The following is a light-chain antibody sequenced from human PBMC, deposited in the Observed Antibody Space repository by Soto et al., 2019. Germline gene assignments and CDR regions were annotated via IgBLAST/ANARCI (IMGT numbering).Light chain of an antibody. CDR2: SVF. V-gene: IGKV1-39*01. Sequence: DIQMTQSPSSLSASVGDRVTITCRASQSISSYLNWYQQKPGKAPKLLIYSVFSLQSGVPSRFSGSGSGTDFTLTISSLQPEDFATYYCQQSYSAPRTFGQGT. J-gene: IGKJ1*01. CDR3: QQSYSAPRT. CDR1: QSISSY.